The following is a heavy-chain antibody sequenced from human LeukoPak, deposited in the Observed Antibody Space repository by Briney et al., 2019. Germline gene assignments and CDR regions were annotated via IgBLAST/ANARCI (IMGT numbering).Heavy chain of an antibody. V-gene: IGHV3-7*01. Sequence: GGSLRLSCAASGFTFSSYWMSWVRQAPGKGLEWVANIKQDGSEKYYVDSVKGRFTISRDNAKNSLYLQMNSLRAEDTAVYYCARRGYDFWSGYLIYYYYYYMDVWGKGTTVTVSS. D-gene: IGHD3-3*01. CDR3: ARRGYDFWSGYLIYYYYYYMDV. J-gene: IGHJ6*03. CDR2: IKQDGSEK. CDR1: GFTFSSYW.